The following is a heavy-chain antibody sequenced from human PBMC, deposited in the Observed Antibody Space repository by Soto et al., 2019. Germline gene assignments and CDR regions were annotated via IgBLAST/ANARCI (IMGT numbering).Heavy chain of an antibody. V-gene: IGHV3-30-3*01. CDR2: ISYDGRSE. CDR1: GFTFSSYA. Sequence: GGSLRLSCPAFGFTFSSYAMHWVRQAPGKGLEWVSVISYDGRSEFYADSVRGRFTISRDNSKNTMYLQMNSLRPEDTAVYYCARGRFSTTWYAGFDPWGQGTLVTVSS. J-gene: IGHJ5*02. D-gene: IGHD6-13*01. CDR3: ARGRFSTTWYAGFDP.